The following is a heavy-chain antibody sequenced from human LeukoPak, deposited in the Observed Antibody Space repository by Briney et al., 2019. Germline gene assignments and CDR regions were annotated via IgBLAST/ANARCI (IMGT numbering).Heavy chain of an antibody. D-gene: IGHD4-23*01. CDR3: AREKLTDYGGNSGWFDP. CDR1: GYSISNGYY. V-gene: IGHV4-59*01. Sequence: SETLSLTCTVSGYSISNGYYWSWIRQPPGKGLEWIGYIYYSGSTNYNPSLKSRVTISVDTSKNQFSLKLSSVTAADTAVYYCAREKLTDYGGNSGWFDPWGQGTLVTVSS. CDR2: IYYSGST. J-gene: IGHJ5*02.